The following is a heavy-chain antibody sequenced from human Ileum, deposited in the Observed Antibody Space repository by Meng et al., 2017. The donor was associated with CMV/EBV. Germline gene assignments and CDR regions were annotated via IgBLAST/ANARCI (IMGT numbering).Heavy chain of an antibody. J-gene: IGHJ5*02. Sequence: EVLLAGVGGGLIQPVGPLRRSCAPSRFTVISNYMTWVRQAPGKGLQWVSTIYRNDNTYYADFVKGRFTISRDSSKNTLNLQMYSLRAEDTAVYYCARGSSGSPNWFDTWGQGTLVTVSS. CDR2: IYRNDNT. CDR3: ARGSSGSPNWFDT. D-gene: IGHD3-10*01. V-gene: IGHV3-53*01. CDR1: RFTVISNY.